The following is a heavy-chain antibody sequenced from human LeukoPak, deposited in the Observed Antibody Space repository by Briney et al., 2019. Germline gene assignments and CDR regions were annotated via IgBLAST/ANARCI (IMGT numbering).Heavy chain of an antibody. CDR2: ISGGGST. CDR1: GFTFDTYA. Sequence: PGGSLRLSCTASGFTFDTYAMTWVRQAPGRGLEWVAAISGGGSTYYADSVKGRFVISRDNSKNTLYLQMNGLKADDTAVYYCAKGSSSYYYYYMDVWGKGTTVTVSS. V-gene: IGHV3-23*01. CDR3: AKGSSSYYYYYMDV. D-gene: IGHD6-19*01. J-gene: IGHJ6*03.